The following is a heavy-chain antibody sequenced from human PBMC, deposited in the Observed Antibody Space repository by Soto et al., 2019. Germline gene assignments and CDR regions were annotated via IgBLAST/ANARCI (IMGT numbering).Heavy chain of an antibody. Sequence: SETLSLTCTVSGGSISSYYWSWIRQPPGKGLEWIGYIYYSGSTNYNPSLKSRVTISVDTSKNQFSLKLSSVTAADTAVYYCARQGGRYSSSWSYFDYWGQGTLLTVS. V-gene: IGHV4-59*08. CDR3: ARQGGRYSSSWSYFDY. CDR1: GGSISSYY. CDR2: IYYSGST. D-gene: IGHD6-13*01. J-gene: IGHJ4*02.